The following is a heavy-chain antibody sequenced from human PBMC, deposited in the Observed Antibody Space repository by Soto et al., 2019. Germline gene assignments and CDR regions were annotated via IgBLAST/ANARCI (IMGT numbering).Heavy chain of an antibody. J-gene: IGHJ4*02. D-gene: IGHD3-3*01. Sequence: SETLSLTCAVYDGSCSGYYWSWIRQPPGKGLEWIGEINHSGSTNYNPSLKSRVTISVDTSKNQFSLKLSSVTAADTAVYYCARGRSVYYDFWSGYYPDYWGQGTLVTVSS. CDR3: ARGRSVYYDFWSGYYPDY. V-gene: IGHV4-34*01. CDR1: DGSCSGYY. CDR2: INHSGST.